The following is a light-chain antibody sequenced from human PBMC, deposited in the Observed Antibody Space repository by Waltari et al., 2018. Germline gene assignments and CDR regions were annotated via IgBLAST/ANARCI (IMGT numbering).Light chain of an antibody. Sequence: QSALTQPASVSGSPGQSITISCTGTSSDIGYYDYVSWYQQHPGKAPKLIIYDVSERPSGVSKRFSGSKSGNTASLTISGLQAEDEADYYCSSFTSTNTLLFGGGTKLTVL. J-gene: IGLJ2*01. CDR1: SSDIGYYDY. CDR2: DVS. V-gene: IGLV2-14*03. CDR3: SSFTSTNTLL.